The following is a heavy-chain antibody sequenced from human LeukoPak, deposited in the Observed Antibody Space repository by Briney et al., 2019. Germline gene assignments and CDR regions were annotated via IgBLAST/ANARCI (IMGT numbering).Heavy chain of an antibody. CDR2: ISYDGSNK. CDR1: GFTFSTYT. D-gene: IGHD3-9*01. V-gene: IGHV3-30*04. Sequence: GRSLRLSCAASGFTFSTYTMHWVRQAPGKGLEWVAFISYDGSNKFYADFVKGRFTISRDNSKNRLYLQMSSLRGEDTAIYYCARDILTGYSTPNFDYWGQGTLVTVSS. CDR3: ARDILTGYSTPNFDY. J-gene: IGHJ4*02.